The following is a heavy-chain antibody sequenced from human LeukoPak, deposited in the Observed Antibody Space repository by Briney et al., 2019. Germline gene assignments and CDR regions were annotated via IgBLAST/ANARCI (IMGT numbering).Heavy chain of an antibody. Sequence: SETLSLTCTVSGGSISSSTYYWGWIRQPPGKGLEWIGNIYYSGSTYYNPSLKSRITISVDTSKNQFSLRLSSMTAADAAVYYCARQLSGSRIYYFDYWGQGTLVTVSS. J-gene: IGHJ4*02. D-gene: IGHD1-26*01. CDR1: GGSISSSTYY. V-gene: IGHV4-39*01. CDR3: ARQLSGSRIYYFDY. CDR2: IYYSGST.